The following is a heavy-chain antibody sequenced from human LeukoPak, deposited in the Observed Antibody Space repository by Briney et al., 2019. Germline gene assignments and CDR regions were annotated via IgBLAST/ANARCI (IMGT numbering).Heavy chain of an antibody. CDR2: ISYDGSNK. Sequence: PGRSLRLSCAASGFTFSSHGIHWVRQAPGKGLEWVALISYDGSNKYYVDSAKGRFTISRDNSKNTLYLQMNSLRTEDTAVYYCAKTSEEWLHGGYYFDYWGQGTLVTVSS. D-gene: IGHD3-3*01. CDR1: GFTFSSHG. J-gene: IGHJ4*02. V-gene: IGHV3-30*18. CDR3: AKTSEEWLHGGYYFDY.